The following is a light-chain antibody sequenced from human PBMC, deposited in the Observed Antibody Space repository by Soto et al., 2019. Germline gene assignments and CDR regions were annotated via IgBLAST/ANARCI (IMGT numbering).Light chain of an antibody. V-gene: IGKV1-39*01. CDR2: AAS. Sequence: DIQMTQSPSSLSASVGDRVTITCRASQSISSYLNWYQQKPGKAPKLLIYAASSLQSEVSSRFSGSGSGTDFTLTISSLQPEDFATYYCQQSYSTPLTFGGGTKVEIK. J-gene: IGKJ4*01. CDR3: QQSYSTPLT. CDR1: QSISSY.